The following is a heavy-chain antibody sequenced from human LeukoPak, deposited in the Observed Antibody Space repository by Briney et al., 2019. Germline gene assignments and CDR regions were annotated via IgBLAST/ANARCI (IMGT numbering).Heavy chain of an antibody. CDR2: IYYSGST. D-gene: IGHD3-10*01. J-gene: IGHJ3*02. CDR1: GGSISSYY. CDR3: ARGYYYGSGSYYQIDAFDI. Sequence: SETLSLTCTVSGGSISSYYWSWIRQPPGKGLEWIGYIYYSGSTNYNPSLKSRVTISVDTSKNQFSLKLSSATAADTAVYYCARGYYYGSGSYYQIDAFDIWGQGTMVTVSS. V-gene: IGHV4-59*01.